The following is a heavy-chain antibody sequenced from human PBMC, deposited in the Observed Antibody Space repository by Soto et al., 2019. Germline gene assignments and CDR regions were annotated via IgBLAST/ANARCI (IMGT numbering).Heavy chain of an antibody. D-gene: IGHD4-17*01. J-gene: IGHJ2*01. CDR1: GFTFSSYS. Sequence: EVQLVESGGGLVKPGGSLRLSCAASGFTFSSYSMNWVRQAPGKGLEWVSSISSSSSYIYYADSVKGRFTISRDNAKNSLYLQINSLRAEDTAVYYCTHGYGDSYWYFDLWGRGTLVTVSS. CDR2: ISSSSSYI. CDR3: THGYGDSYWYFDL. V-gene: IGHV3-21*01.